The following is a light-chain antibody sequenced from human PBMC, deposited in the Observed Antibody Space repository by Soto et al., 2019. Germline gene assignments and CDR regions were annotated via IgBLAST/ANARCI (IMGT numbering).Light chain of an antibody. CDR3: QQRSNWLT. CDR2: DAS. J-gene: IGKJ4*01. V-gene: IGKV3-11*01. Sequence: EIVLTQSPATLSLSPGERATLSCRASQSVGSYLAWYQQKPGQAPRLLIYDASNRATGIPARFSGSGSGTDFTLTISSREPEDCAVYCCQQRSNWLTFGGGTKVEIK. CDR1: QSVGSY.